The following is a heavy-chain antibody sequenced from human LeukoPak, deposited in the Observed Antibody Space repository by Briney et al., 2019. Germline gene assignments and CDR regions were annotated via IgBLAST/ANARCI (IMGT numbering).Heavy chain of an antibody. J-gene: IGHJ4*02. CDR2: ISGSGAFT. CDR1: GFTFNTYA. V-gene: IGHV3-23*01. CDR3: AKTYYYDSSGYSHYLAYDH. Sequence: GGALRLSCVASGFTFNTYAMSWVRQAPGKGRGWVSTISGSGAFTKYADSVTGRFTISRDNSKNTMYLQLNSLRAEDTAIYYCAKTYYYDSSGYSHYLAYDHWGQGTLVTVSS. D-gene: IGHD3-22*01.